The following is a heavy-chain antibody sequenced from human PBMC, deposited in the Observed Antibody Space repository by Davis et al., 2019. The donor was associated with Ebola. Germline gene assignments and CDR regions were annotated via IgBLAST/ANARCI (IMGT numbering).Heavy chain of an antibody. D-gene: IGHD1-26*01. Sequence: GGSLRLSCAASGFTFSSYGMHWVRQAPGKGLEWVAVIWYDGSNKYYADSVKGRFTVSRDNAKNTLYLEMSRLRVEDTAVYFCAREIAGTVGGVDVWGQGTAVTVSS. V-gene: IGHV3-33*01. J-gene: IGHJ6*02. CDR1: GFTFSSYG. CDR3: AREIAGTVGGVDV. CDR2: IWYDGSNK.